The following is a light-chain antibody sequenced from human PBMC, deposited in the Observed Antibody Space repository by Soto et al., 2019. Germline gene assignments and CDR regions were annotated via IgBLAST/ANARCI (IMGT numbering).Light chain of an antibody. CDR1: QGISSW. CDR3: QQAYRFPFT. CDR2: GAS. V-gene: IGKV1-12*02. J-gene: IGKJ4*01. Sequence: DIQMTQSPSAVSASVGDRVTITCRASQGISSWLGWYQQKPGRAPKLLIYGASTLHGGVPSRFSGSGSGTDFTLTISSRQPEDFATYFCQQAYRFPFTFGGGTKVEIK.